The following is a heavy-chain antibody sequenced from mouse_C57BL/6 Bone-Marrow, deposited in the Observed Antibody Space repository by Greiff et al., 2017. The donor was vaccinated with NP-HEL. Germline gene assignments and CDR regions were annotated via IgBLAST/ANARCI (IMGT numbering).Heavy chain of an antibody. CDR1: GYSITSGYY. J-gene: IGHJ3*01. CDR2: ISYDGSN. D-gene: IGHD2-4*01. V-gene: IGHV3-6*01. CDR3: ARDRLRRFAY. Sequence: DVQLQESGPGLVKPSQSLSLTCSVTGYSITSGYYWNWIRQFPGNKLEWMGYISYDGSNNYNPSLKNRISITRDTSKNQFFLKLNSVTTEDTATYYCARDRLRRFAYWGQGTLVTVSA.